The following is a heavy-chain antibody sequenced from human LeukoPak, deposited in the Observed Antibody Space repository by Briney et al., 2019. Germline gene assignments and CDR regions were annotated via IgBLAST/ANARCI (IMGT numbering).Heavy chain of an antibody. J-gene: IGHJ3*02. Sequence: GGSLRLSCAASGFTFIDYSMNWVRQAPGKGLEWVAYIRAGSGTIWYADSVKGRFTISGDNAKSSLFLQMDSLRAEDTAVYYCAKDDIWGQGTMVTVSS. V-gene: IGHV3-48*01. CDR2: IRAGSGTI. CDR1: GFTFIDYS. CDR3: AKDDI.